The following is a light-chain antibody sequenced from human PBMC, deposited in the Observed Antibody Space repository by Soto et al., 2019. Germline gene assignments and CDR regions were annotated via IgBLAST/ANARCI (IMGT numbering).Light chain of an antibody. CDR3: CSYAGTYTWV. J-gene: IGLJ3*02. CDR2: DVT. V-gene: IGLV2-11*01. CDR1: SSNVGGYNY. Sequence: QSVLTQPRSVSGSPGQSVTISCTGTSSNVGGYNYVSWYQQHPGKAPKLILYDVTKRPSGVPDRLSGSKSGNTASLTISGLQAEDEAGYYCCSYAGTYTWVFGGGPKLTVL.